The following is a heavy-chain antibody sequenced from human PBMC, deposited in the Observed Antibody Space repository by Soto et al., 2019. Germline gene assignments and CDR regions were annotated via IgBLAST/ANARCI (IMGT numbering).Heavy chain of an antibody. CDR1: VFTFSNYG. V-gene: IGHV3-30*03. J-gene: IGHJ4*02. CDR3: ARDSTLTPGYCSTSCYNLDC. Sequence: GGSLRLSCAASVFTFSNYGLHWFRQAPCKGLERVAVISNDGSNKYYVDSVKGRFTISRDNAKNSLYLQMNSLRAEDTAVYYCARDSTLTPGYCSTSCYNLDCWGQATLVTVSS. D-gene: IGHD2-2*02. CDR2: ISNDGSNK.